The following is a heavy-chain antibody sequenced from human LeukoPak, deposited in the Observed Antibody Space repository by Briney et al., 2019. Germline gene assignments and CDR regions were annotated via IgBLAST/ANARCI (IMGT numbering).Heavy chain of an antibody. J-gene: IGHJ4*02. V-gene: IGHV3-30*18. CDR2: ISYDGSNK. Sequence: PGRSLRLSCAASGFTFSSYGMHWVRQAPGKGLEWVAVISYDGSNKYYVDSVKGRFTISRDNSKNTLYLQMNSLRAEDTAVYYCAKDGPDTAMVTSYFDYWGQGTLVTVSS. D-gene: IGHD5-18*01. CDR1: GFTFSSYG. CDR3: AKDGPDTAMVTSYFDY.